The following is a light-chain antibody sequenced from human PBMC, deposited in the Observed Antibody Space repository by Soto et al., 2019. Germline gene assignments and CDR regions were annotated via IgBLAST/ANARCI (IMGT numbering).Light chain of an antibody. CDR3: APWDDSLNGYV. CDR2: SNN. V-gene: IGLV1-44*01. Sequence: QSVLTQPPSASGTPGQRVTISCSGSSSNIGRNAVNWYQQLPGTAPKLLIYSNNQRPSGVPDRFSGSKSGTSASLAISGLQSEDEADYYCAPWDDSLNGYVFGTGTKVTVL. J-gene: IGLJ1*01. CDR1: SSNIGRNA.